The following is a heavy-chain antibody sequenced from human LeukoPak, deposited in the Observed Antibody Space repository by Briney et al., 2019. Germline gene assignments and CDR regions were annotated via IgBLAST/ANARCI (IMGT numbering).Heavy chain of an antibody. V-gene: IGHV3-43*02. Sequence: GGSLRLSCAASGFTFDDYAMRWVRQAPGKGLEWVSLISGDGGSTYYADSVKGRFTISRDNSKNSLYLQMNSLRTEDTALYYCAKDAVVPAAIYYYYYGMDVWGQGTTVTVSS. CDR2: ISGDGGST. D-gene: IGHD2-2*01. CDR3: AKDAVVPAAIYYYYYGMDV. J-gene: IGHJ6*02. CDR1: GFTFDDYA.